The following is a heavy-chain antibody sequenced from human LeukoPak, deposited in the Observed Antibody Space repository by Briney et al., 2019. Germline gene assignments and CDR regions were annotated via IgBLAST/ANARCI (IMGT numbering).Heavy chain of an antibody. Sequence: GGSLRLSCAASGFTVSSNYMSWVRQAPGKGLEWVSVIYSDGSTYYADSVKGRFTISRDNSKNTLYLQMNSLRGEDTAVYYCARAVRDPYYYYGMDVWGQGTTVTVSS. J-gene: IGHJ6*02. D-gene: IGHD4-17*01. V-gene: IGHV3-66*01. CDR1: GFTVSSNY. CDR2: IYSDGST. CDR3: ARAVRDPYYYYGMDV.